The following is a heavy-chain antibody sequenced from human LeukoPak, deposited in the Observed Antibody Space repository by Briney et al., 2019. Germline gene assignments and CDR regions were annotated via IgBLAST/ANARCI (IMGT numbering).Heavy chain of an antibody. J-gene: IGHJ3*02. CDR1: VGSFSGYY. Sequence: PGTLSLTSAVYVGSFSGYYWSCIPHPPGKGLGGIGEINHSGSINYNPSLKSRVTILVDTSENQFSLKLTSMSAAGTAVYYCARGSRISMFGVTHMRGTFDIWGQGTMVTVSS. CDR3: ARGSRISMFGVTHMRGTFDI. V-gene: IGHV4-34*01. CDR2: INHSGSI. D-gene: IGHD3-3*01.